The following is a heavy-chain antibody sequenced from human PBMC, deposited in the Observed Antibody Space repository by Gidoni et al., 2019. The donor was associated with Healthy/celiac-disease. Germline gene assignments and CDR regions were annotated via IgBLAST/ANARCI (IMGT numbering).Heavy chain of an antibody. CDR2: IYHSGST. CDR3: ARLGYCSSTSCYFLWFDP. Sequence: QVQLQESGPGLVKPSGTLSLTCAVSGGSIRSSNWWSWVRQPPGKWLEWIGEIYHSGSTNYNPSLKSRVTISVDKSKNQFSLKLSSVTAADTAVYYCARLGYCSSTSCYFLWFDPWGQGTLVTVSS. J-gene: IGHJ5*02. V-gene: IGHV4-4*02. D-gene: IGHD2-2*01. CDR1: GGSIRSSNW.